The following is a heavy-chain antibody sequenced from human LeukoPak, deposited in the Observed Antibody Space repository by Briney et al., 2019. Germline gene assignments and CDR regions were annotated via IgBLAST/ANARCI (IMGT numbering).Heavy chain of an antibody. CDR1: GFTFSSYS. V-gene: IGHV3-30*18. D-gene: IGHD3-10*01. J-gene: IGHJ4*02. CDR3: AKFPPRVRGVIITGQLTDY. CDR2: ISYDGSNK. Sequence: GGSLRLSCAASGFTFSSYSMNWVRQAPGKGLEWVAVISYDGSNKYYADSVKGRFTISRDNSKNTLYLQMNSLRAEDTAVYYCAKFPPRVRGVIITGQLTDYWGQGTLVTVSS.